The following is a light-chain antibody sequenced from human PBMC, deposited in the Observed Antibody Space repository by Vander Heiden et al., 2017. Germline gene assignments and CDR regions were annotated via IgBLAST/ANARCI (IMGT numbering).Light chain of an antibody. V-gene: IGKV1-39*01. CDR1: QSSTSY. CDR2: AAS. J-gene: IGKJ2*01. CDR3: QHSYSAPYT. Sequence: DIQMTQSPSSLSASVGDRVTITCRASQSSTSYLNWYQQKPGEAPKLLIYAASTLESGVPSSFSGSGSGTDFTLTISSLQPEDFATYYCQHSYSAPYTFGQGTKLEIK.